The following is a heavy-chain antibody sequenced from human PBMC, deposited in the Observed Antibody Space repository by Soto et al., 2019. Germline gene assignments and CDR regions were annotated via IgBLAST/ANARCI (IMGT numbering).Heavy chain of an antibody. CDR3: ARDPSTGGAYYYYNLDV. CDR1: GFTFTNYG. CDR2: IAYDGGNK. V-gene: IGHV3-30*03. Sequence: QVQLVESGGGVVQPGRALRLSCAASGFTFTNYGIHWVRQAPGRGLECVAVIAYDGGNKYYADSVKGRFTISRDSSKNTVYLQMDSLRAEDTAAYYCARDPSTGGAYYYYNLDVWGQGTTVTVSS. J-gene: IGHJ6*03. D-gene: IGHD1-1*01.